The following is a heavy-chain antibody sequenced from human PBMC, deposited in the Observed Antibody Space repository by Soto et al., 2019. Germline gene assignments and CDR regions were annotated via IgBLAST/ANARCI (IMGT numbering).Heavy chain of an antibody. V-gene: IGHV1-69*01. CDR2: IIPIFGTA. J-gene: IGHJ4*02. Sequence: QVQLVQSGAEVKKPGSSVKVSCKASGGTFSSYAISWVRQAPGQGLEWMGGIIPIFGTANYAQKFQGRVTITADESTSTAYMELSSLRSEDTAVYCCARDRSGWIGLYYFDYWGQGTLVTVSS. D-gene: IGHD2-2*03. CDR1: GGTFSSYA. CDR3: ARDRSGWIGLYYFDY.